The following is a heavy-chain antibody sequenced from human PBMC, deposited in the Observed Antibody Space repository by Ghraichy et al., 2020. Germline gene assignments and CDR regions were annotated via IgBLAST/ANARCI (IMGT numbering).Heavy chain of an antibody. CDR1: GFTFSSYW. V-gene: IGHV3-7*03. J-gene: IGHJ5*02. CDR2: IKQDGSEK. CDR3: AAAGEVGGRFDP. D-gene: IGHD6-19*01. Sequence: GGSLNISCAASGFTFSSYWMSWVRQAPGKGLEWVADIKQDGSEKYYVDSVKGRFTISRDNAKNSLYLHMNSLRAEDTAVYYCAAAGEVGGRFDPWGQGTLVTVSS.